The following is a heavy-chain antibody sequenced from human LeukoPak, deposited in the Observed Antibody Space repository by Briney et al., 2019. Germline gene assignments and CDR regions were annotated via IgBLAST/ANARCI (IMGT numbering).Heavy chain of an antibody. Sequence: ASVKVSCKASGGTLSSFAFSWMRQAPGQGLEWMGWISAYNGNTNYAQKLQGRVTMTTDTSTSTAYMELRSLRSDDTAVYYCARDNPYYDSSGYYFFDYWGQGTLVTVSS. J-gene: IGHJ4*02. CDR2: ISAYNGNT. V-gene: IGHV1-18*01. D-gene: IGHD3-22*01. CDR1: GGTLSSFA. CDR3: ARDNPYYDSSGYYFFDY.